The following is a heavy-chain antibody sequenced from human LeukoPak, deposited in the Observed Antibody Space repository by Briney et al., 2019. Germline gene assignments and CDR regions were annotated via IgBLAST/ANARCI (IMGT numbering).Heavy chain of an antibody. V-gene: IGHV4-59*08. CDR3: ARMGATLDY. CDR1: GGSISGFF. J-gene: IGHJ4*02. Sequence: RASETLSLTCTVSGGSISGFFWSWIRQPPGKGLEWIGYIYYSGNTNYNPSLKSRVTISVDTSKNQFSLKLSSVTAADTAVYYCARMGATLDYCGQGTLVTVSS. D-gene: IGHD1-26*01. CDR2: IYYSGNT.